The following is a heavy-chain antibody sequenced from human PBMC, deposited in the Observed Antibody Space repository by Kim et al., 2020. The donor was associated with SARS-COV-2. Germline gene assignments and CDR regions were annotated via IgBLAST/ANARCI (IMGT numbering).Heavy chain of an antibody. Sequence: GGSLRLSCAASGFTFSSYGMHWVRQAPGKGLEWVAVIWYDGSNKYYADSVKGRFTISRDNSKNTLYLQMNSLRAEDTAVYYCAKDRAYSGYLDYWGQGTLVTVSS. CDR1: GFTFSSYG. J-gene: IGHJ4*02. CDR2: IWYDGSNK. D-gene: IGHD5-12*01. CDR3: AKDRAYSGYLDY. V-gene: IGHV3-33*06.